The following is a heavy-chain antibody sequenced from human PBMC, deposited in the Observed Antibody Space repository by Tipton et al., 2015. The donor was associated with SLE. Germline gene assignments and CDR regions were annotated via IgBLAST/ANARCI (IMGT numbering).Heavy chain of an antibody. CDR1: GGSISSGSYY. V-gene: IGHV4-61*02. CDR3: ARMLNGLNYYYYYMDV. J-gene: IGHJ6*03. CDR2: IYTSGST. Sequence: GLVKPSQTLSLTCTVPGGSISSGSYYWSWIRQPAGKGLEWIGHIYTSGSTNYNPSLKSRVTMSVDASKNQFSLKLSSVTAADTAVYYCARMLNGLNYYYYYMDVWGKGTTVTVSS. D-gene: IGHD2-8*01.